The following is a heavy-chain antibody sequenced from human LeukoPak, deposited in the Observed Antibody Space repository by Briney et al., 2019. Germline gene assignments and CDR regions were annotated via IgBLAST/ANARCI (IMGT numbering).Heavy chain of an antibody. Sequence: PSETLSLTCTVSGGSISSSSYYWGWIRQPPGKGLEWIGSIYYSGSTYYNPSLKSRVTISVDTSKNQFSLKLSSVTAADTAVYYCASSRDGYNYLFRDWGQGTLVTVSS. CDR2: IYYSGST. V-gene: IGHV4-39*07. CDR3: ASSRDGYNYLFRD. D-gene: IGHD5-24*01. J-gene: IGHJ4*02. CDR1: GGSISSSSYY.